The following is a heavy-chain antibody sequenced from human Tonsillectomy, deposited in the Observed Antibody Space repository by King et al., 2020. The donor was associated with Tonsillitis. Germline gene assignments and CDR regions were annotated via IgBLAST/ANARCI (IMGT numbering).Heavy chain of an antibody. J-gene: IGHJ5*02. Sequence: QLVQSGAEVKKPGSSVKVSCKASGGTLSNYAITWVRQAPGQGLDWMGGIIPIFGTADYAQKFLGRFTITAAKSTSTAYMELSSLRSDDTAVYYCARGKCSNGSCYDWFDPWGQGTLVTVSS. CDR2: IIPIFGTA. CDR3: ARGKCSNGSCYDWFDP. CDR1: GGTLSNYA. V-gene: IGHV1-69*06. D-gene: IGHD2-15*01.